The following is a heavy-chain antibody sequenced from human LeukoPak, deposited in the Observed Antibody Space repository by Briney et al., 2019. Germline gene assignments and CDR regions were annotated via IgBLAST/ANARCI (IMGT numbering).Heavy chain of an antibody. Sequence: GGSLRLSCAASGFTFTAYSMNWVRQAPGKGLEWVSSISSDSNYIYYADSLKGRFTISRDNAKNSLYLQMISLRAEDTAVYYCARVAFGLYVMDVWGQGTTVTVSS. CDR3: ARVAFGLYVMDV. CDR2: ISSDSNYI. D-gene: IGHD3/OR15-3a*01. CDR1: GFTFTAYS. J-gene: IGHJ6*02. V-gene: IGHV3-21*01.